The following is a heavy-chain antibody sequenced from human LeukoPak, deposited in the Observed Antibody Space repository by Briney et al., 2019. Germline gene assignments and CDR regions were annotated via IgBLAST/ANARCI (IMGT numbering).Heavy chain of an antibody. D-gene: IGHD3-10*01. CDR1: GYTLTDYY. CDR2: INPDSGDT. CDR3: ARDHFGYYYGSGRGWFDP. J-gene: IGHJ5*02. V-gene: IGHV1-2*02. Sequence: ASVKVSCKASGYTLTDYYVDWVRQAPGQGLEWMGWINPDSGDTDYAQKFQGRVTMTRDTSISTAYMELSRLRSDDTAVYYCARDHFGYYYGSGRGWFDPWGQGTLVTVSS.